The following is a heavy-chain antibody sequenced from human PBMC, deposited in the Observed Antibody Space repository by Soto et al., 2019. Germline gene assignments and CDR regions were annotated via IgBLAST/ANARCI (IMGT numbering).Heavy chain of an antibody. CDR2: IDADGGGT. D-gene: IGHD3-10*01. V-gene: IGHV3-23*01. Sequence: GGSLRLSCAVSRLSLESSAMSWVRQAPGKGLEWVATIDADGGGTYNANSVKGRFTISRDTSGNTLYLQLNSPRAGDTAIYFCCALHREKWNYKSYFDYWGLGTLVTVSS. CDR1: RLSLESSA. J-gene: IGHJ4*01. CDR3: CALHREKWNYKSYFDY.